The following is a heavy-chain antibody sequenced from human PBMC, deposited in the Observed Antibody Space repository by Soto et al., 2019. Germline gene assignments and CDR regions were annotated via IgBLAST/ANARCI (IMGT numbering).Heavy chain of an antibody. Sequence: PSETLSLTXTVSGGSISSGDYYWTWIRQHPGKGLEWIGYIYYSGSTYYNPSLKSRVTISVDTSKNQFSLKLSSVTAADTAVYYCARDDDTTMITWGQGTLVTVSS. V-gene: IGHV4-31*02. CDR3: ARDDDTTMIT. CDR1: GGSISSGDYY. CDR2: IYYSGST. J-gene: IGHJ5*02. D-gene: IGHD5-18*01.